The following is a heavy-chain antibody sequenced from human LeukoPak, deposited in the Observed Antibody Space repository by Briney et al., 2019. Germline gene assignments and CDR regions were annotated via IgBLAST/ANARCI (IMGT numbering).Heavy chain of an antibody. CDR2: ISSSSSTT. D-gene: IGHD3-10*01. Sequence: GGSLRLSCAASGFTLSSYSMIWVRQAPGKGLEWVSYISSSSSTTYYADSVKGRFTISRDNAKNSLYLQMNSLRDEDTAVYYWARGRITMVRGAQDYYYGMDVWGQGTTVTVSS. CDR3: ARGRITMVRGAQDYYYGMDV. V-gene: IGHV3-48*02. J-gene: IGHJ6*02. CDR1: GFTLSSYS.